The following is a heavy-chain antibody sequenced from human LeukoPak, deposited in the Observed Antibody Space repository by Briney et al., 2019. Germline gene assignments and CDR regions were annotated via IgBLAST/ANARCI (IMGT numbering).Heavy chain of an antibody. D-gene: IGHD5-12*01. CDR2: INQDGSGE. V-gene: IGHV3-7*01. CDR1: GFTCSNYW. J-gene: IGHJ4*02. CDR3: VRDGGVSGYDLLDY. Sequence: GGSLRLSCAASGFTCSNYWMSWVRQAPGKGLEWVAHINQDGSGEHYMDSVKARFIISRDNAKNSLSLQMDSLRAEDTAVYYCVRDGGVSGYDLLDYWGQGTLVTVSS.